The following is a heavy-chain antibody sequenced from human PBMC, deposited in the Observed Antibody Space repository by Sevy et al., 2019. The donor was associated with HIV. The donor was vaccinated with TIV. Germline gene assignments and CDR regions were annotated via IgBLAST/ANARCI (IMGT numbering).Heavy chain of an antibody. CDR3: ARGFYYDSKVGYFDY. Sequence: ASVKVSCKASGYTFTGYYMHWVRQAPGQGLEWMGRINPNSGGTNYAQKFQGRVTMTRDTSISTAYMELSSLRSDDTAVYYCARGFYYDSKVGYFDYWGQGTLVTVSS. CDR1: GYTFTGYY. CDR2: INPNSGGT. D-gene: IGHD3-22*01. J-gene: IGHJ4*02. V-gene: IGHV1-2*06.